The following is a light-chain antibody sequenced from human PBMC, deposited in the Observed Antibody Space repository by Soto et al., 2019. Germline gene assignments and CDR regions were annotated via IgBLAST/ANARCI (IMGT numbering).Light chain of an antibody. Sequence: DLQMTQSPSSLSASVGDRVTIACRASQTISRYLNWYQQKPGQAPKLLIFAASNLQSGVPSRFSGSGSGTHFTLTISSLQPEDFAAYYCQESHSTPFTFGPGTKVDIK. CDR2: AAS. CDR1: QTISRY. CDR3: QESHSTPFT. V-gene: IGKV1-39*01. J-gene: IGKJ3*01.